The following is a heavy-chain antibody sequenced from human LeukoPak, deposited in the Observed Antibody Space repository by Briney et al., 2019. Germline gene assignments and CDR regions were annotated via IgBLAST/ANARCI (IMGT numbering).Heavy chain of an antibody. CDR3: ARVGAAGAGN. D-gene: IGHD6-13*01. Sequence: SETLSLTCAVYGGSFSGYYWSWIRQPPGKGLEWIREINHSGSTNYNPSLKSRVTISVDTSKNQFSLKLSSVTAADTAVYYCARVGAAGAGNWGQGTLVTVSS. V-gene: IGHV4-34*01. CDR2: INHSGST. J-gene: IGHJ4*02. CDR1: GGSFSGYY.